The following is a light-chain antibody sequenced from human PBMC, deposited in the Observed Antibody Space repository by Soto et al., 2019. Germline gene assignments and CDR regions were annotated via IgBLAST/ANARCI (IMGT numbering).Light chain of an antibody. V-gene: IGLV1-44*01. CDR3: AAWDDSLNGYVV. CDR2: SNN. J-gene: IGLJ2*01. CDR1: SSKIGSNT. Sequence: QSVLTQPPSASGTPGQRVTISCSGSSSKIGSNTVNWYQQLPGTAHKLLIYSNNQRPSGVPDRFSGSKSGTSASLAISGLQSEDEADYYCAAWDDSLNGYVVFGGGTKLTVL.